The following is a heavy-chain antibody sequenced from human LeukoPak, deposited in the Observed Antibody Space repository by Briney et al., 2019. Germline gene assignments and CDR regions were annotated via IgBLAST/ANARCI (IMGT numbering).Heavy chain of an antibody. CDR3: TTGTVDGDYRLDY. D-gene: IGHD4-11*01. CDR2: IKSKSDGGTT. J-gene: IGHJ4*02. CDR1: GSTFRNAW. V-gene: IGHV3-15*01. Sequence: PGGSLRLSCTASGSTFRNAWMSWVRQAPGKGLEWVGRIKSKSDGGTTDYAAPVKGRFSISRDDSKTTLYLHINSLKTEDTAVYYCTTGTVDGDYRLDYWGQGTLVTVSS.